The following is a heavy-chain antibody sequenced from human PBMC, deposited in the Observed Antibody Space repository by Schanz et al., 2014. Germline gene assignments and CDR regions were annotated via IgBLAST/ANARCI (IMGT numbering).Heavy chain of an antibody. CDR1: GGSISSSSYY. J-gene: IGHJ5*02. D-gene: IGHD3-3*01. Sequence: QLQLQESGPGLVKPSETLSLTCTVSGGSISSSSYYWGWIRQTSGKGLEWIGSIYYSGSTYYNPSLKGRFTISVDTSKNQFPLKLSSVTAADTAVYYCARDRGYDFSFDPWGQGTLVTVSS. CDR2: IYYSGST. CDR3: ARDRGYDFSFDP. V-gene: IGHV4-39*07.